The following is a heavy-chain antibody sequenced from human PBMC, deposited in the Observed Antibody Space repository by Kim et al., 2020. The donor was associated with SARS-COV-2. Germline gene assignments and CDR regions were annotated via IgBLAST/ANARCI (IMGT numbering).Heavy chain of an antibody. Sequence: GGSLRLSCAASGFTFSSYWMSWVRQAPGKGLEWVANIKQDGSEKYYVDSVKGRFTISRDNAKNSLYLQMNSLRAEDTAVYYCARDGLFGSEYFQHWGQGTLVTVSS. J-gene: IGHJ1*01. CDR1: GFTFSSYW. D-gene: IGHD2-21*01. V-gene: IGHV3-7*01. CDR2: IKQDGSEK. CDR3: ARDGLFGSEYFQH.